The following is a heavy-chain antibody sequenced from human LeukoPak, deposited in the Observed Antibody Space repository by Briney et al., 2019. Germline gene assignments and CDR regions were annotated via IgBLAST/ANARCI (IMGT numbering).Heavy chain of an antibody. J-gene: IGHJ5*02. CDR2: INHSGST. CDR1: GVSFSGYY. D-gene: IGHD2-2*01. CDR3: ARHPVIYCSSTSCPRYRNWFDP. Sequence: PSETLSLTCAVYGVSFSGYYWSWIRQPPGKGLEWIGEINHSGSTNYNPSLKSRVTISVDTSKNQFSLKLSSVTAAVTAVYYCARHPVIYCSSTSCPRYRNWFDPWGQGTLVTVSS. V-gene: IGHV4-34*01.